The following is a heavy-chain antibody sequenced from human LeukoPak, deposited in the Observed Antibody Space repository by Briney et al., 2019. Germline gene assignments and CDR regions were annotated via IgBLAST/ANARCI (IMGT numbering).Heavy chain of an antibody. CDR1: GYTFTSYY. J-gene: IGHJ6*03. CDR2: MNPNSGNT. D-gene: IGHD2-15*01. V-gene: IGHV1-8*02. CDR3: ARGVCGGSCRDDYYYYMDV. Sequence: ASVKVSCKASGYTFTSYYMHWVRQAPGQGLEWMGWMNPNSGNTGYAQKFQGRVTMTRNTSISTAYMELSSLSSEDTAVYYCARGVCGGSCRDDYYYYMDVWGKGTTVTVSS.